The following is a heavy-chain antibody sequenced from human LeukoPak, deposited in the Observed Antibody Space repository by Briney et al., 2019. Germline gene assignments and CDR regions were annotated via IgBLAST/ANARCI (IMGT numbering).Heavy chain of an antibody. CDR3: VRGNDYGGPHY. D-gene: IGHD4-23*01. CDR2: IDRDGSRI. V-gene: IGHV3-74*01. Sequence: GGSLRLSCAVSGFTFSSYWMHWVRQAPGKGLVWVSRIDRDGSRINYADSVKGRFTISRDNGKNTLFLQMNSLRAEDAAVYYCVRGNDYGGPHYWGQGTLVTASS. J-gene: IGHJ4*02. CDR1: GFTFSSYW.